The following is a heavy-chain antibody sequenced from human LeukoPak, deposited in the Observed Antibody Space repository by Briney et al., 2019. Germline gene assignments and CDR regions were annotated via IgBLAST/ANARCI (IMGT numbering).Heavy chain of an antibody. V-gene: IGHV3-23*01. CDR1: GFTFSSYA. Sequence: GGSLRLSCAASGFTFSSYAMSWVRQAPGKGLEWVSAISGSGGSTYYADSVKGRFTISRDNSKNTLYLQMNSLRAEDTAVYYCAKAERYSSGWYQAFDYWGQGTLVTVSS. CDR2: ISGSGGST. D-gene: IGHD6-19*01. CDR3: AKAERYSSGWYQAFDY. J-gene: IGHJ4*02.